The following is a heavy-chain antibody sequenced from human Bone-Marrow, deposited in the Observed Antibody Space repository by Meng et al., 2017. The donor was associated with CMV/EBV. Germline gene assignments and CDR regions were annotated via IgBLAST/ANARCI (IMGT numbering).Heavy chain of an antibody. V-gene: IGHV3-74*01. J-gene: IGHJ6*02. CDR1: GFTFSSYE. CDR2: INSDGSRT. D-gene: IGHD3/OR15-3a*01. Sequence: GESLKISCAASGFTFSSYEMNWVRQAPGKGLVWVSRINSDGSRTNYADSVKGRFTISRDNAKNILFLQMNSLRAEDTAVYYCARGITPFMTTSGLARRPPYGMDVWGQGTTVTVSS. CDR3: ARGITPFMTTSGLARRPPYGMDV.